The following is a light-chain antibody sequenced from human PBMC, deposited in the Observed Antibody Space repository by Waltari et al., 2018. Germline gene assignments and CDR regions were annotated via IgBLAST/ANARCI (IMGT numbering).Light chain of an antibody. V-gene: IGKV3D-11*02. CDR1: QSVSSY. Sequence: EIVLTQSPATLSLSPGERATLSCRASQSVSSYLAWYQQKPGQAPRLLIYDASNRATGIAARFSGSGPGTDVTLTISSLEPEDFAVYYCQQRSNWLYTFGQGTKLEIK. CDR3: QQRSNWLYT. CDR2: DAS. J-gene: IGKJ2*01.